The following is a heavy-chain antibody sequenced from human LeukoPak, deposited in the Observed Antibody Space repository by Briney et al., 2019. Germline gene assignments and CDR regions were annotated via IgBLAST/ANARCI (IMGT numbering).Heavy chain of an antibody. CDR3: AREDSGSYPKYYYYMDV. CDR1: GFTFGDYA. Sequence: LRLSCTASGFTFGDYAMSWFRQAPGKGLEWIGEINHSGSTNYNPSLKSRVTISVDTSKNQFSLKVSSVTAADTAVYYCAREDSGSYPKYYYYMDVWGKGTTVTVSS. J-gene: IGHJ6*03. D-gene: IGHD1-26*01. CDR2: INHSGST. V-gene: IGHV4-34*01.